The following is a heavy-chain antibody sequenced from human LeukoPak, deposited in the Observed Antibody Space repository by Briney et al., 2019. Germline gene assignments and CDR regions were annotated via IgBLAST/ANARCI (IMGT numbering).Heavy chain of an antibody. CDR3: ARDHRSGYDPDSPWFDP. CDR2: ISAYNGNT. J-gene: IGHJ5*02. Sequence: GASVKVSCKASGYTFTSYGISWVRQAHGQGLEWMGWISAYNGNTNYAQKLQGRVTMTTDTSTSTAYMELRSLRSDDTAVYYCARDHRSGYDPDSPWFDPWGQGTLVTVSS. CDR1: GYTFTSYG. D-gene: IGHD5-12*01. V-gene: IGHV1-18*01.